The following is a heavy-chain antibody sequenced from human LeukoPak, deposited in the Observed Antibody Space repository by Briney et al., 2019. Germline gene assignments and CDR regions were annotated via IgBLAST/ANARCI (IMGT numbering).Heavy chain of an antibody. D-gene: IGHD3-22*01. CDR2: IRYDGNNI. Sequence: PGGSLRLSCAASGFTFSINGMNWVRQAPGKGLEWVAFIRYDGNNIYYADPVKGRFTISRDNSKNTLYMQMNSLIAEDTAVYYCAKDRSVYYDSSGYFDYWGQGTLVTVSS. J-gene: IGHJ4*02. CDR3: AKDRSVYYDSSGYFDY. V-gene: IGHV3-30*02. CDR1: GFTFSING.